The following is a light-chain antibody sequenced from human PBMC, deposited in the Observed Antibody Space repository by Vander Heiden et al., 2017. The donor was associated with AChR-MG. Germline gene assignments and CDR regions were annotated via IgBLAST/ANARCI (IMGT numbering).Light chain of an antibody. CDR3: GADLGSGSNFVLWV. V-gene: IGLV9-49*01. CDR1: SGYSNLK. Sequence: QPVLTQPPSASASLGASVTLTCTLSSGYSNLKVDWYQQRPGKGPRFVMRVGTGGSVGPKGDGIPDRFSVFGSGLNRYLTIKNIQEEDESDYHCGADLGSGSNFVLWVCGGGTKLT. J-gene: IGLJ3*02. CDR2: VGTGGSVG.